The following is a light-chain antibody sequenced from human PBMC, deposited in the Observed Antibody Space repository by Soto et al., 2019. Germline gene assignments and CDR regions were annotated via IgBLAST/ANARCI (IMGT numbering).Light chain of an antibody. J-gene: IGLJ2*01. CDR1: SGSIASNY. CDR2: EDN. CDR3: QSYDSSNPVV. Sequence: NFMLTQPHSVSESPGKTVTISCTRSSGSIASNYVQWYQQRPGSAPTTVIYEDNQRPSGVPDRFSGSIDSSSNSASLTISGLKDEHEADYYCQSYDSSNPVVFGGGTKLTVL. V-gene: IGLV6-57*04.